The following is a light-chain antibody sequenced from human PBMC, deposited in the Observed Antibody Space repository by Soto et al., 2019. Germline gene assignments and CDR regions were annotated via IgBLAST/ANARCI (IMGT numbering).Light chain of an antibody. V-gene: IGKV3-20*01. Sequence: EIVLTQSPGTLSLSPGERITLSCRTSQTVWLNYVAWYQQKPCQSPRTLIYGASIRATGIPARFSGSGSGTDFTLTISRLEPEDFAVYFCQQYGGSPYTFGQGTRLEIK. CDR1: QTVWLNY. CDR3: QQYGGSPYT. CDR2: GAS. J-gene: IGKJ2*01.